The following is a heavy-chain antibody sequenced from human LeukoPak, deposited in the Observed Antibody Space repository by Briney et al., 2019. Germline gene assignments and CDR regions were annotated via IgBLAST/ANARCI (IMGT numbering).Heavy chain of an antibody. CDR1: GFTVSSNY. CDR3: ARVPYYDSSGYYLAGYFDY. CDR2: IYSGGST. J-gene: IGHJ4*02. D-gene: IGHD3-22*01. V-gene: IGHV3-53*01. Sequence: GGSLRLSCAASGFTVSSNYMSWVRQAPGKGLEWVSVIYSGGSTYYADSVKGRFTISRDNSKNTLYLQMNSLRAEDTAVYYCARVPYYDSSGYYLAGYFDYWGQGTLVTVSS.